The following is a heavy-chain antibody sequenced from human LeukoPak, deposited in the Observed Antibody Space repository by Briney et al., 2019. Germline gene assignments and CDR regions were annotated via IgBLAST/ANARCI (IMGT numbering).Heavy chain of an antibody. D-gene: IGHD7-27*01. CDR1: GFTFSSYA. CDR2: INSDGSTT. CDR3: ARIRESLGLGAFDI. V-gene: IGHV3-74*03. Sequence: HPGGSLRLSCAASGFTFSSYALSWVRQAPGKGLVCVSRINSDGSTTTYADSVKGRFTISRDNAKNTLYLQMNSLRAEDSALYYCARIRESLGLGAFDIWGQGTMVTVSS. J-gene: IGHJ3*02.